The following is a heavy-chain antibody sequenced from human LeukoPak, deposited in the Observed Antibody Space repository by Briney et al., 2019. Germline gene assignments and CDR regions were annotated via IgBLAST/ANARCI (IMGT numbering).Heavy chain of an antibody. CDR3: AREASIVGATRWGAFDI. J-gene: IGHJ3*02. Sequence: ASVKVSCKASGGTFSSYAISWVRQAPGQGLEWMGRIIPILGIANYAQKFQGRVTITADKSTSTAYMELSSLRSEDTAVYYCAREASIVGATRWGAFDIWGQGTMVTVSS. CDR2: IIPILGIA. V-gene: IGHV1-69*04. CDR1: GGTFSSYA. D-gene: IGHD1-26*01.